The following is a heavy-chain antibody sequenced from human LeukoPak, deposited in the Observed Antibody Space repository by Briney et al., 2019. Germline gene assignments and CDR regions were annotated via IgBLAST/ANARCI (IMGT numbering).Heavy chain of an antibody. CDR1: GYTLTELS. CDR2: FDPEDGET. V-gene: IGHV1-24*01. Sequence: ASVKVSCKVSGYTLTELSMHWVRQAPGKGLEWMRGFDPEDGETIYAQKFQGRVTMTEDTSTDTAYMELSSLRSEDTAVYYCATGPQMTTVVTPSYWGQGTLVTVSS. J-gene: IGHJ4*02. CDR3: ATGPQMTTVVTPSY. D-gene: IGHD4-23*01.